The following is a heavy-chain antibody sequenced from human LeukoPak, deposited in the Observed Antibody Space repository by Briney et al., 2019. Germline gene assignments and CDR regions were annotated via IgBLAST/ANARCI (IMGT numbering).Heavy chain of an antibody. CDR2: IYTSGST. V-gene: IGHV4-61*02. D-gene: IGHD3-10*01. CDR1: GASISSGSHH. CDR3: ARDKGGFLYFGEYDP. Sequence: SQTLSLTCTVSGASISSGSHHWSWIRQPAGRGLEWIGRIYTSGSTNYNPSLKRRVSISVDMSKNQFSLKLSSVTAADTAVYYCARDKGGFLYFGEYDPWGQGTLVTVSS. J-gene: IGHJ5*02.